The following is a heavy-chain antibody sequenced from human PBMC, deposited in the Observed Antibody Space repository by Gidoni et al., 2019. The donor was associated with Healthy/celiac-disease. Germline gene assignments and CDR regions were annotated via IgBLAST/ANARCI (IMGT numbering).Heavy chain of an antibody. V-gene: IGHV4-59*01. CDR2: IYYSGST. J-gene: IGHJ3*02. D-gene: IGHD3-22*01. CDR3: ARDGYYDSSGYHAFDI. CDR1: GGSISSYY. Sequence: QVQLQESAPGLVTPSETLSLTCPVSGGSISSYYWSWIRQPPGKGLEWIGYIYYSGSTNYNPSLKSRVTISVDTSKNQFSLKLSSVTAADTAVYYCARDGYYDSSGYHAFDIWGQGTMVTVSS.